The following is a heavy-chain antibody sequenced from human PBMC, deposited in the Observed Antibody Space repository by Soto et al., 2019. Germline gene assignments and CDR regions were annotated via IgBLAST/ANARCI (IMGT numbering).Heavy chain of an antibody. Sequence: EVQLVESGGGLVQPGGSLRLSCAASGFTFSSYWMHWVRQAPGKGLVWVSRINSDGSSTSYADSVTGRFTISRDNAKNTLYLQMNSLRAEGTAVYYCARPGRWLQSDTLSFDDWGQGTLDTVS. CDR3: ARPGRWLQSDTLSFDD. V-gene: IGHV3-74*01. CDR1: GFTFSSYW. CDR2: INSDGSST. J-gene: IGHJ4*02. D-gene: IGHD3-10*01.